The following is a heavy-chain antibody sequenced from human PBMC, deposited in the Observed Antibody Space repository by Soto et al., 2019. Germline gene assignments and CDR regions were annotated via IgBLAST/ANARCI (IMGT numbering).Heavy chain of an antibody. CDR1: GFTFSSYA. D-gene: IGHD1-26*01. V-gene: IGHV3-23*01. CDR2: ISGSGDST. J-gene: IGHJ4*02. CDR3: ARRGSGSYYDY. Sequence: EVQLLESGGGLVQPGGSLRLSCAASGFTFSSYAMRWVRQAPGKGLEWVSAISGSGDSTYYADSVKGRFTVSRENSKNTLYLQMNSLRAEDAAVYYWARRGSGSYYDYWGQGTLVTVSS.